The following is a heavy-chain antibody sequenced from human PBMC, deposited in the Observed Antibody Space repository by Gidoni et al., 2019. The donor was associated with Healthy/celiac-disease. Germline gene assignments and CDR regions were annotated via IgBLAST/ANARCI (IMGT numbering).Heavy chain of an antibody. J-gene: IGHJ3*02. CDR2: IIPIFGTA. Sequence: QVQLVQSGAEVKKPGSSVKVSCKASGGTFSSYASSWVRQAPGQGLEWMGGIIPIFGTANYAQKFQGRVTITADESTSTAYMELSSLRSEDTAVYYCASTTGDDSSGDHDAFDIWGQGTMVTVSS. CDR1: GGTFSSYA. V-gene: IGHV1-69*01. D-gene: IGHD3-22*01. CDR3: ASTTGDDSSGDHDAFDI.